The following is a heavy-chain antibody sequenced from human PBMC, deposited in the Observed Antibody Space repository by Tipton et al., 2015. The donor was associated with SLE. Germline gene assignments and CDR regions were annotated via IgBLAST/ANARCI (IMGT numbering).Heavy chain of an antibody. CDR1: GGSISSSSYY. V-gene: IGHV4-39*01. J-gene: IGHJ4*02. Sequence: TLSLTCTVSGGSISSSSYYWGWIRQPPGKGLEWIGSIYYSGSTYYNPSLKSRVTISVDTSKNQFSLKLSSVTAADTAVYYCARHSPLYDSWSGYYLYCFDYWGQGTLVTVSS. CDR3: ARHSPLYDSWSGYYLYCFDY. D-gene: IGHD3-3*01. CDR2: IYYSGST.